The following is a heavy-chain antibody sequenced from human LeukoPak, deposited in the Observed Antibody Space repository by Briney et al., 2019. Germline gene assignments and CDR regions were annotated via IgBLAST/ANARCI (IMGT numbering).Heavy chain of an antibody. D-gene: IGHD6-19*01. CDR2: IHLVDSNI. J-gene: IGHJ4*02. Sequence: GESLKISCAGSGYTFSNYWIVWVRQMSGKGLEWTGMIHLVDSNIRYSPSFQGQVTLSADKSINTAYLQWSSLRASDSALYYCARQWGGSGQDFDYWGQGTLVTVSS. V-gene: IGHV5-51*01. CDR1: GYTFSNYW. CDR3: ARQWGGSGQDFDY.